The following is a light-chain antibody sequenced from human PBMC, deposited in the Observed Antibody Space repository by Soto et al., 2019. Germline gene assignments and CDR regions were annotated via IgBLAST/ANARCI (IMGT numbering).Light chain of an antibody. CDR3: SSYTSSSTLYV. J-gene: IGLJ1*01. V-gene: IGLV2-14*01. CDR1: SGDIGSYNR. Sequence: QSVLTQPPSVSGSPGQSITISCTGTSGDIGSYNRVSWYQQHPGKAPKLIIYEVTDRPSGVSNRFSGSKSGNTASLTISGLQAEDEADYCCSSYTSSSTLYVFGNGTKVTVL. CDR2: EVT.